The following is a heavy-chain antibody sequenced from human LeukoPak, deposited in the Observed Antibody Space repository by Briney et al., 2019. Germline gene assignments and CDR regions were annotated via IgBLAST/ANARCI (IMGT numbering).Heavy chain of an antibody. CDR1: GFTFSSYS. Sequence: PXXXLRLSCAASGFTFSSYSMNWVRQAPGKGLEWVSSISSSSSYIYYADSVKGRFTISRDNAKNSLYLQMNSLRAEDTAVYYCARDHSFTVVRGVIDYWGQGTLVTVSS. CDR3: ARDHSFTVVRGVIDY. J-gene: IGHJ4*02. CDR2: ISSSSSYI. V-gene: IGHV3-21*01. D-gene: IGHD3-10*01.